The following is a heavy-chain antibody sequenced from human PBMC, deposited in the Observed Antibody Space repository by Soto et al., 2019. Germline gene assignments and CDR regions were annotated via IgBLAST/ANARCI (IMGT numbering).Heavy chain of an antibody. D-gene: IGHD3-3*02. Sequence: QVQLVQSGAEMKKPGASVKVSCKASGYTFTTYGISWVRQAPGQGLEWMGWISAYNGNTHYAQKLQGRVTMTTDTSTSTAYVELRSLRSDDTAVYYCAREHFPSTYDSFYYWGQGTLVTVSS. V-gene: IGHV1-18*04. CDR2: ISAYNGNT. J-gene: IGHJ4*02. CDR3: AREHFPSTYDSFYY. CDR1: GYTFTTYG.